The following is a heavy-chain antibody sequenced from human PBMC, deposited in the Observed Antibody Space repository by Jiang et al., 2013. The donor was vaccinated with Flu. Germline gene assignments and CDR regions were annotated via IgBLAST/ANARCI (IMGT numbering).Heavy chain of an antibody. V-gene: IGHV4-39*01. CDR3: ARILAASVTIDY. CDR1: GGSISSSSYY. CDR2: ISYSGST. D-gene: IGHD6-13*01. J-gene: IGHJ4*02. Sequence: GLVKPSETLSLTCTVSGGSISSSSYYWGWIRQPPGKGLEWIGTISYSGSTYYNMSLKSRVTISVDTSKNQFSLKLSSVTAADTAVYYCARILAASVTIDYWGQGTLVTVSS.